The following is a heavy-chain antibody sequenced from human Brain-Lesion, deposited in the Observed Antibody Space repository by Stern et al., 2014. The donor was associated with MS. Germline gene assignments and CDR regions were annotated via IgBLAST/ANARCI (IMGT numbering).Heavy chain of an antibody. V-gene: IGHV4-39*02. D-gene: IGHD2-15*01. CDR3: AGEEDIRYCSGGSCTGNWFDP. CDR2: IYYRGNT. CDR1: GGSVSSTSYA. Sequence: QLVESGPGLVKPSETLSLTCTVAGGSVSSTSYAWAWIRQPPGKGLEWIGTIYYRGNTYYSPSLKSRPPISLDTSKNHFSLQLRSVTAADTAVYYCAGEEDIRYCSGGSCTGNWFDPWGQGTLVTVSS. J-gene: IGHJ5*02.